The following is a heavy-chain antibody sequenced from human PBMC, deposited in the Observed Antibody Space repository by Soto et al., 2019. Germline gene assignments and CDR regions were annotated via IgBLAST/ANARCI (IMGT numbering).Heavy chain of an antibody. J-gene: IGHJ4*02. V-gene: IGHV1-18*01. D-gene: IGHD2-2*01. Sequence: QVPLVQSGAEVKKPGASVKVSCKASGYTFTDYGISWVRQAPGQGLEWMGWISTYNGDTKYTQNFRGRVTMTADTSTTTAYMELTSLISDDTAFYYCAREYCTSSSCYGSDFWGQGTLVTVSS. CDR1: GYTFTDYG. CDR2: ISTYNGDT. CDR3: AREYCTSSSCYGSDF.